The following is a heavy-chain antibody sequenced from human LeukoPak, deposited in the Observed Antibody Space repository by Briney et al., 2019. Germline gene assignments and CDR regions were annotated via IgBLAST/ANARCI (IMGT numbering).Heavy chain of an antibody. CDR3: AKDHDYYDSSGYYSS. V-gene: IGHV3-23*01. D-gene: IGHD3-22*01. J-gene: IGHJ5*02. Sequence: GGSLRLSCAASGFTFSSYAMSWVRQAPGKGLEWVSAISGSGGSTYYADSVKGRFTISRGNSKNTLYLQMNSLRAEDTAVYYCAKDHDYYDSSGYYSSWGQGTLVTVSS. CDR1: GFTFSSYA. CDR2: ISGSGGST.